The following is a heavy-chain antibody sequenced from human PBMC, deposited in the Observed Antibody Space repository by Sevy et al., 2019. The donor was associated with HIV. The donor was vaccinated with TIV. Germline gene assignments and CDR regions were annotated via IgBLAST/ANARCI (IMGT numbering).Heavy chain of an antibody. J-gene: IGHJ4*02. CDR1: GFTFSTYP. CDR2: VYYDGNNK. D-gene: IGHD2-21*02. Sequence: GGSLRLSCAASGFTFSTYPMHWVRQAPGRGLEWVAYVYYDGNNKYYADSVKGRFTIARDNSQNTLYLQMNRLRSEDTVVYYSAMDFWTANYMNNYYWVQGPLVTVSS. CDR3: AMDFWTANYMNNYY. V-gene: IGHV3-30*02.